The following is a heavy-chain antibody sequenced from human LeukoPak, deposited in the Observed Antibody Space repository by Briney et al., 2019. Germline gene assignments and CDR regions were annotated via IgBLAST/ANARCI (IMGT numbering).Heavy chain of an antibody. V-gene: IGHV4-34*01. J-gene: IGHJ2*01. CDR2: IHYTGAT. D-gene: IGHD1-20*01. CDR3: ARGITVVYYFDL. Sequence: SETLSLTCAVHGGSFSGYYWSWFRQPPGKELEWIGEIHYTGATNYSPSLKGRVTISPGTSSNQVSLRMKSVTAADTAVYYCARGITVVYYFDLWGRGTLVTVSS. CDR1: GGSFSGYY.